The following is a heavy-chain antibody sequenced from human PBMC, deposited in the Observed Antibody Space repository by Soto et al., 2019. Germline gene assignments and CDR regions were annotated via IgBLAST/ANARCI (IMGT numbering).Heavy chain of an antibody. J-gene: IGHJ6*02. CDR2: IYHSGST. CDR3: ARVSGSYYYGMDV. CDR1: GGSISSSYW. V-gene: IGHV4-4*02. Sequence: QVQLQESGPGLVKPSGTLSLTCAVSGGSISSSYWWSWVRQPPGKGLEWIGEIYHSGSTNYNTSRXXRXPISVDKSKNQFSLKVTSVTAADTAVYYCARVSGSYYYGMDVWGQGTTVTVSS.